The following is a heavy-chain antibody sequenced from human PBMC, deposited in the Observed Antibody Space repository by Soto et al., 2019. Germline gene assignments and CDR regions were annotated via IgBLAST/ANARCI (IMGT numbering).Heavy chain of an antibody. Sequence: QVHLVQSGAEVKKPGASVKVSGKCSGYTFTSYCITWVRQAPGQGLEWMGWISAQKGNTNYAQKLQGRVTVTRDTSPSTASMELRSLRSDATAVYYCARGRYGDYWGHGALVTVSS. CDR3: ARGRYGDY. CDR2: ISAQKGNT. J-gene: IGHJ4*01. D-gene: IGHD1-1*01. V-gene: IGHV1-18*01. CDR1: GYTFTSYC.